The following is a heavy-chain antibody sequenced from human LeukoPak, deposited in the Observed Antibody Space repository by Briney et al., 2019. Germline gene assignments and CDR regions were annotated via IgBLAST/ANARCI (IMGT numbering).Heavy chain of an antibody. V-gene: IGHV3-23*01. CDR2: ISGSGDRT. CDR1: GFTFVSNA. Sequence: LPGGSLRLSCAAYGFTFVSNAMSWVRQAPGKGLEWVSAISGSGDRTHYADSVKGRFTVSRDTSKNTLFLQMNSLRAEDTAVYYCAKLLRGVVVPYFDYWGQGTLVTVSS. CDR3: AKLLRGVVVPYFDY. D-gene: IGHD3-10*01. J-gene: IGHJ4*02.